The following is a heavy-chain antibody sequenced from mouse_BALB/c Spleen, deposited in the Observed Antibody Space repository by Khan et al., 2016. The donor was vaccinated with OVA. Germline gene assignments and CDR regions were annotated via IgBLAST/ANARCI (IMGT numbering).Heavy chain of an antibody. J-gene: IGHJ2*01. Sequence: QVQLQQPGPELMKPGASVKISCKASGYTFTDYYINWVKQKPGQGLEWIGWIYPGSGNTKYNEKFKGMATLTVDTSSSTAYMQLSSLTSEDTAVYFYARGGFYGHSLFDYWGQGTTLTVSS. CDR2: IYPGSGNT. V-gene: IGHV1-84*02. CDR1: GYTFTDYY. CDR3: ARGGFYGHSLFDY. D-gene: IGHD1-1*01.